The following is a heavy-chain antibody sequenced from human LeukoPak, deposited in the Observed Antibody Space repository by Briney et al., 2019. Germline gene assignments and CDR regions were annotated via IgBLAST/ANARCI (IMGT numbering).Heavy chain of an antibody. V-gene: IGHV4-59*01. CDR1: GGSISSYY. J-gene: IGHJ6*02. D-gene: IGHD3-22*01. Sequence: PSETLSLTCTVSGGSISSYYWSWIRQPPGKGLEWIGYIYYSGSTNYNPSLNSRVTMSVDTSKNQFSLKLRSVTAADTAVYYCARQVYDSAGYYSAEYYYGLDVWGQGTTVTVSS. CDR3: ARQVYDSAGYYSAEYYYGLDV. CDR2: IYYSGST.